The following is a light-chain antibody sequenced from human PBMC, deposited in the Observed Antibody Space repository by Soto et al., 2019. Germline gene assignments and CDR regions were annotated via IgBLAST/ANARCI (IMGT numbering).Light chain of an antibody. V-gene: IGKV1-5*03. Sequence: DIQMTQSPSALSASVGDRVTITCRASQSVSNWLAWYRQKPGEAPKLLIYEGSTLERGVPSRFSGSGSGTEDTLTISSLRHDDFATIYCQQYDTYSRPFGQGTKEEVK. CDR3: QQYDTYSRP. CDR1: QSVSNW. J-gene: IGKJ1*01. CDR2: EGS.